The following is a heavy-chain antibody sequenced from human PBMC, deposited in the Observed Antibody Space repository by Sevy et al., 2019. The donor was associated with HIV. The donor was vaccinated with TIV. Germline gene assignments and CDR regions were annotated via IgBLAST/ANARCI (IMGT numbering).Heavy chain of an antibody. CDR3: ARAGCTKPHDY. Sequence: GGSLRLSCAASGFTFSKYSMSWIRQTPGKGLEWVSTFSFGCGKINYADSVKGRFTISRDDSRNTFYLQMNSLRAEDTDIYYCARAGCTKPHDYWGQGTVVTVSS. D-gene: IGHD2-8*01. V-gene: IGHV3-23*01. CDR1: GFTFSKYS. J-gene: IGHJ4*02. CDR2: FSFGCGKI.